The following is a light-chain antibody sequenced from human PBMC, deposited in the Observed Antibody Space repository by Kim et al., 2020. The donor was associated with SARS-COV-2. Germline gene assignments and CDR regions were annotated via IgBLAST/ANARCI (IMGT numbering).Light chain of an antibody. V-gene: IGKV3-20*01. J-gene: IGKJ1*01. CDR2: GAT. Sequence: SPGERAPLSCRASQSVSSGYLAWYQQKPGQSPRLLIYGATSRATGIPDRFSGSGSGTDFTLTISRLEPEDFVVYYCQQYATSPRTFGQGTKVDIK. CDR3: QQYATSPRT. CDR1: QSVSSGY.